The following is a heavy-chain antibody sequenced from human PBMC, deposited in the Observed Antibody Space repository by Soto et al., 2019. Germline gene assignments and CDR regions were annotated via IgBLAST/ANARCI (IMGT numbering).Heavy chain of an antibody. D-gene: IGHD3-3*01. CDR1: GGSISSSSYY. CDR2: IYYSGST. J-gene: IGHJ6*02. CDR3: TGRLGYYTRYTYYYGMDV. V-gene: IGHV4-39*01. Sequence: PSETLSLTCTVSGGSISSSSYYWGWIRQPPGKGLEWIGSIYYSGSTYYNPSLKSRVTISVDTSENQFSLKLSSVTAADTAVYYCTGRLGYYTRYTYYYGMDVWGQGTTVTVSS.